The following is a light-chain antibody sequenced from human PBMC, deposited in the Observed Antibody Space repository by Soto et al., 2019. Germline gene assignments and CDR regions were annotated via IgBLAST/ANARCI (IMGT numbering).Light chain of an antibody. CDR1: SSDVGGYNY. V-gene: IGLV2-14*01. CDR2: EVS. CDR3: NSYTSSSTRV. Sequence: QSVLTQPVSVSGSPGQSITISCTGTSSDVGGYNYVSWYQQHPGKAPKLMIYEVSNRPSGVSNRFSGSKSGNTASLTISGLQTEDEADYYCNSYTSSSTRVFGTGTKVTVL. J-gene: IGLJ1*01.